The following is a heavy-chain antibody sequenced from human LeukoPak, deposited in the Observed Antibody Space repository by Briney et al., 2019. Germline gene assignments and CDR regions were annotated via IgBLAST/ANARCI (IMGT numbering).Heavy chain of an antibody. CDR1: GRSITNYY. D-gene: IGHD4-17*01. CDR2: ISYSGST. V-gene: IGHV4-59*12. J-gene: IGHJ4*02. CDR3: ARRAPMTTYDY. Sequence: PSETLSLTCSISGRSITNYYWSWIRQPPGRGLEWIGYISYSGSTDYSPSLKSRVTMSVDTSKNQFSLKLSSVTAADTAVYYYARRAPMTTYDYRGQGTLVTVSS.